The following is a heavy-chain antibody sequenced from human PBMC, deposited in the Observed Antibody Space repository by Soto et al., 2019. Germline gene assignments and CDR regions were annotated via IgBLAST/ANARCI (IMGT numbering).Heavy chain of an antibody. CDR2: IRSKAYGGTT. CDR1: GFTFGDYA. V-gene: IGHV3-49*04. Sequence: GGSLRLSCTASGFTFGDYAMSWVRQAPGKGLEWVGFIRSKAYGGTTEYAASVKGRFTISRDDSKSIAYLQMNSLKTEDTAVYYCTRGDNWNPAFDYWGQGALVTVSS. CDR3: TRGDNWNPAFDY. D-gene: IGHD1-20*01. J-gene: IGHJ4*02.